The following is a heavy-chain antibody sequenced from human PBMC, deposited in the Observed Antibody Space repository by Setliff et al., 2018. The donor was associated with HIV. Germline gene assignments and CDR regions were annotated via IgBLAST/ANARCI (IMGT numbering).Heavy chain of an antibody. J-gene: IGHJ4*02. V-gene: IGHV3-23*01. CDR2: ISGSGGDT. Sequence: LSCATCGFTFSNYAMSWVRQAPGKGLECVAVISGSGGDTYYADSVKGRFVISREKSKSTLYLQMNSLRAEDTAVYYCAKKTAAYTSGSWLHYWGQGTLVTVSS. D-gene: IGHD3-10*01. CDR3: AKKTAAYTSGSWLHY. CDR1: GFTFSNYA.